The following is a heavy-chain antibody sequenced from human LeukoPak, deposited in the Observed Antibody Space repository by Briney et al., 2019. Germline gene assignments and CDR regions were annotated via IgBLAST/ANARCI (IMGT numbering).Heavy chain of an antibody. CDR1: GGSISSSSYY. J-gene: IGHJ3*02. Sequence: KPSETLSLTCTVSGGSISSSSYYWGGIRQPPGKGLELIGTIYYSGSTYYNPSLKSRVTISVDTSKNQFSLKLSSVTAADTAVFYCARLRGLGGSYFAFDIWGQGTMVTVSS. V-gene: IGHV4-39*01. CDR2: IYYSGST. CDR3: ARLRGLGGSYFAFDI. D-gene: IGHD1-26*01.